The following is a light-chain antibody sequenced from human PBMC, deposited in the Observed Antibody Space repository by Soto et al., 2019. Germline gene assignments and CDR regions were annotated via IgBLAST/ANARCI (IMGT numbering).Light chain of an antibody. CDR1: QSVSNN. CDR2: GAS. Sequence: EVESTLTPGPVPLSTSPRARLSFTCIQSVSNNYLAWYQQKPGQAPRLLIYGASNRATGIPARFSGSGSGTEFTLTISSLQSEDFAVYYCQQYNNWPPITFGQGTRLEIK. V-gene: IGKV3-15*01. J-gene: IGKJ5*01. CDR3: QQYNNWPPIT.